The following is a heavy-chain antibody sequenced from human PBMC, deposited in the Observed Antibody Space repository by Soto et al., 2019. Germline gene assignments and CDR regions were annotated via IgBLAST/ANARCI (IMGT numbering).Heavy chain of an antibody. D-gene: IGHD6-19*01. CDR3: ARGYSSGPAY. CDR1: GFTFRDHW. V-gene: IGHV3-74*01. CDR2: INSDGSTT. J-gene: IGHJ4*02. Sequence: EVQLVESGGGLVQPGGSLRLSCAASGFTFRDHWMHWVRQAPGKGLVWVSRINSDGSTTTYADSVKGRFTISRDNAKSTPDLKLNSLRAEDTALYYCARGYSSGPAYWGQGTLVTVSS.